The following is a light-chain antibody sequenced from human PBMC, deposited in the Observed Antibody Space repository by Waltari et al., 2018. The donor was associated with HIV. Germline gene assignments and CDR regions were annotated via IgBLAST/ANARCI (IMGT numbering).Light chain of an antibody. CDR2: DVS. CDR3: QQRISWPIT. V-gene: IGKV3-11*01. Sequence: EIVLTQSPATLSLSPGERATLSCRASQGVANYLAWYQKKPGQAPRLLISDVSYRATGIPARFSGSGSGTDFTLTISGLEPEDFAVYYCQQRISWPITFGQGTRLEIK. CDR1: QGVANY. J-gene: IGKJ5*01.